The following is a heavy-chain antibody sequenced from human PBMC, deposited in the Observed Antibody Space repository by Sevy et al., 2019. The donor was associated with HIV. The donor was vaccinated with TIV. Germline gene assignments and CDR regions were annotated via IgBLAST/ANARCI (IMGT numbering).Heavy chain of an antibody. CDR2: ISGDGENT. D-gene: IGHD3-3*02. CDR3: ARDGRGISAFDI. V-gene: IGHV3-23*01. Sequence: GGSLRLSCVASEFIFSSHAVSWVRPAPGKGLEWVSAISGDGENTNYADSDTGRFTISRDNFKNTLYLQMNSLRAEDTAVYYCARDGRGISAFDIWGPGTMVTVSS. CDR1: EFIFSSHA. J-gene: IGHJ3*02.